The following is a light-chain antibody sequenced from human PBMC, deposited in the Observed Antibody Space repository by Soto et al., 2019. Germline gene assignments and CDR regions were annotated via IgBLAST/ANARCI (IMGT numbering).Light chain of an antibody. J-gene: IGKJ1*01. CDR2: GAS. V-gene: IGKV1-17*03. Sequence: DIQMTQSPSAMSASVGDRVTITCRASQDISDYLAWFQQKPGKVPKRLIYGASSLQSGVPSRFSGSGSGTEFTLTISSLQPEDFATYYCQQLNSYPRTFGQGTKVDIK. CDR3: QQLNSYPRT. CDR1: QDISDY.